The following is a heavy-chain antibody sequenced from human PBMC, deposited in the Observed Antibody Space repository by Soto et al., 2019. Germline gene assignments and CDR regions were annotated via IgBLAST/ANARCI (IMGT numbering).Heavy chain of an antibody. CDR3: ASDRHHSGFED. CDR1: GGSFSNYA. J-gene: IGHJ4*02. Sequence: QVHLVQSGAEVKKPGSSVRVSCKASGGSFSNYAVTWVRQAPGQRLEWMGGITPMFGIANYAQKFHGRVTLTADESTATAYMEMSSVRSDDTATYYCASDRHHSGFEDWGQGTLVTISS. CDR2: ITPMFGIA. V-gene: IGHV1-69*01.